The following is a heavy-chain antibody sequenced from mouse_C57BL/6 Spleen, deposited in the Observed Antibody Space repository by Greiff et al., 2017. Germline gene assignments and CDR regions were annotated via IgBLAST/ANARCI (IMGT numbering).Heavy chain of an antibody. V-gene: IGHV10-1*01. CDR3: VRQRGFYDYDVGFAY. J-gene: IGHJ3*01. Sequence: EVKLQESGGGLVQPKGSLKLSCAASGFSFNTYAMNWVRQAPGKGLEWVARIRSKSNNYATYYADSVKDRFTISRDDSESMLYLQMNNLKTEDTAMYYCVRQRGFYDYDVGFAYWGQGTLVTVSA. D-gene: IGHD2-4*01. CDR1: GFSFNTYA. CDR2: IRSKSNNYAT.